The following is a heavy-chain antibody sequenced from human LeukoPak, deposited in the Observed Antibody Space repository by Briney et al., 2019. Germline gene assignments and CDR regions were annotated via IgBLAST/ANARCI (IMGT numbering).Heavy chain of an antibody. V-gene: IGHV3-21*01. D-gene: IGHD3-22*01. CDR3: ARDQLPYYYNSSGVDY. CDR2: ISSSSSYI. J-gene: IGHJ4*02. Sequence: GGSLRLSCAASGFTFSNYWMSWVRQAPGKGLEWVSSISSSSSYIYYADSVKGRLTISRDNAKNSLYLQMNSLRAEDTAVYYCARDQLPYYYNSSGVDYWGQGTLVTVSS. CDR1: GFTFSNYW.